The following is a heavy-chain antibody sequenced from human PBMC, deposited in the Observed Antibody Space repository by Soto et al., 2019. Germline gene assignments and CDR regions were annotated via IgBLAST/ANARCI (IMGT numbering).Heavy chain of an antibody. CDR3: ARGRTYYDFWSGTTYYYYYGMDV. V-gene: IGHV1-69*13. CDR1: GGTFSSYA. D-gene: IGHD3-3*01. CDR2: IIPIFGTA. Sequence: ASVKVSCKASGGTFSSYAISWVRQAPGQGLEWMGGIIPIFGTANYARKFQGRVTITADESTSTAYMELSSLRSEDTAVYYCARGRTYYDFWSGTTYYYYYGMDVWGQGTTVTVSS. J-gene: IGHJ6*02.